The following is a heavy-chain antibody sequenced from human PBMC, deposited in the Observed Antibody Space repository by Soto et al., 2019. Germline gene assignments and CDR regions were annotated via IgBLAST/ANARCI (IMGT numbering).Heavy chain of an antibody. D-gene: IGHD1-7*01. Sequence: QVQLQESGPGLVKPSETLSLTCTVSGGSTSSYYWSWIRQPPGKGLEWIGYIYYSGSTNYNPSLKSRVTISVDTSKDQGSQKLSSVTAADTDVYYCARWEYNWNYSFDFWGQGTLVTVSS. V-gene: IGHV4-59*01. CDR1: GGSTSSYY. CDR3: ARWEYNWNYSFDF. CDR2: IYYSGST. J-gene: IGHJ4*02.